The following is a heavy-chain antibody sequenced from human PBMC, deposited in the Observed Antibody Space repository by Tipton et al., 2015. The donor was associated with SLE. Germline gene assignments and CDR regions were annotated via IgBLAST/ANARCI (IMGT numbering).Heavy chain of an antibody. J-gene: IGHJ4*02. CDR2: MYITGNS. D-gene: IGHD3/OR15-3a*01. Sequence: TLSLTCTVSGASITSDYWSWIRQPAGQGLEWIGRMYITGNSRYNPSLRSRVTMPVDTSKNEFSLKMTSVTAADMAIYYCARVDTIYSFDYWGQGALVTASS. CDR3: ARVDTIYSFDY. CDR1: GASITSDY. V-gene: IGHV4-4*07.